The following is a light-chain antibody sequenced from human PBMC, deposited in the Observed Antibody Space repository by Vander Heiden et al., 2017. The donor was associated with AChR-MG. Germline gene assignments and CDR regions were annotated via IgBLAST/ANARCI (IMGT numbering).Light chain of an antibody. J-gene: IGKJ2*01. Sequence: EIVMTQSPLSLPVIPGEPASISCSSSKSLVRNYGYKYLDWYLQKAGQSPQLLIYLGSNRASGVPDRFSGSGSGTDFTLQISRVEAEDVGIYYCMQSLQTPRTFGQGTKLEIK. V-gene: IGKV2-28*01. CDR2: LGS. CDR3: MQSLQTPRT. CDR1: KSLVRNYGYKY.